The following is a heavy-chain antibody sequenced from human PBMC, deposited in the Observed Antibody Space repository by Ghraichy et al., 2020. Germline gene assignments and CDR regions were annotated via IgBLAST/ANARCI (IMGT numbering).Heavy chain of an antibody. Sequence: GGSLRLSCAASGFTFSSYGMHWVRQAPGKGLEWVAVIWYDGSNKYYADSVKGRFTISRDNSKNTLYLQMNSLRAEDTAVYYCARETDGDLFDYWGQGTLVTVSS. J-gene: IGHJ4*02. V-gene: IGHV3-33*01. CDR1: GFTFSSYG. D-gene: IGHD4-17*01. CDR2: IWYDGSNK. CDR3: ARETDGDLFDY.